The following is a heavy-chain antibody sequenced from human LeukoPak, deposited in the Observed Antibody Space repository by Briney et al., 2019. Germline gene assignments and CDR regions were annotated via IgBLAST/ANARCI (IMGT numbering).Heavy chain of an antibody. CDR2: ISGSGGST. V-gene: IGHV3-23*01. J-gene: IGHJ1*01. D-gene: IGHD3-10*01. Sequence: DPGRSLRLSCAASGFTFSSYGMHWVRQAPGKGLEWVSAISGSGGSTYYADSVKGRFTISRDNSKNTLYLQMNSLRAEDTAVYYCAKTPTQILPSRNDYYGSGSYRYFQHWGQGTLVTVSS. CDR3: AKTPTQILPSRNDYYGSGSYRYFQH. CDR1: GFTFSSYG.